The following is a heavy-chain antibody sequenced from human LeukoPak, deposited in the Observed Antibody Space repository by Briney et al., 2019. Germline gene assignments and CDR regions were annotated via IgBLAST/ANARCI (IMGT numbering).Heavy chain of an antibody. CDR1: GFTFSVYS. D-gene: IGHD1-1*01. CDR2: INDNGDNT. V-gene: IGHV3-64*01. J-gene: IGHJ3*02. Sequence: GGSLRLSCAASGFTFSVYSMHWDRQAPGKGLEYVSAINDNGDNTFYANSVKGRFTISRDNSKNTLYLQMGSLTAEDMALYYCARVGRRTYDMWGQGTMVTVSS. CDR3: ARVGRRTYDM.